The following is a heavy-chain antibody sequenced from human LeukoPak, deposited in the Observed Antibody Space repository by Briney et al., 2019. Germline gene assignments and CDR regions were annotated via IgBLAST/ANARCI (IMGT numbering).Heavy chain of an antibody. D-gene: IGHD6-19*01. CDR3: ARDHGRDAVDVRVDY. V-gene: IGHV3-21*01. CDR2: ISSSSSYI. CDR1: GFSFSSYS. Sequence: GGSLRLSCAASGFSFSSYSMNWVRQAPGKWQEWVSSISSSSSYIYYADSVKGRFTISRDNAKNSLYLQMNSLRAEDTAVYYCARDHGRDAVDVRVDYWGQGTLVTVSS. J-gene: IGHJ4*02.